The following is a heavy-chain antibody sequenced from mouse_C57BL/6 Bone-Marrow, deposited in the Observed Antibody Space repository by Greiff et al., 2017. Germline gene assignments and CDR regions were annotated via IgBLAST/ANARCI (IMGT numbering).Heavy chain of an antibody. CDR2: IYPSDSET. V-gene: IGHV1-61*01. J-gene: IGHJ2*01. D-gene: IGHD2-5*01. CDR1: GYTFTSYW. Sequence: QVQLQQSGAELVRPGSSVKLSCKASGYTFTSYWMDWVKQRPGQGLELIGNIYPSDSETHYNQKFKDKATLTVDKSSSTAYMQLSSLTSEDSAVYYCARYDYYSNDWGQGTTLTVSS. CDR3: ARYDYYSND.